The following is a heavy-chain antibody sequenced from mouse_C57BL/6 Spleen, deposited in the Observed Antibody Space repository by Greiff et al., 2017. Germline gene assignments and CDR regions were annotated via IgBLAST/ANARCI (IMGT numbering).Heavy chain of an antibody. J-gene: IGHJ2*01. CDR3: ARSPNYYGSPYYFDY. CDR2: IDPSDSYT. V-gene: IGHV1-50*01. CDR1: GYTFTSYW. Sequence: QVQLQQPGAELVKPGASVKLSCKASGYTFTSYWMQWVKQRPGQGLEWIGEIDPSDSYTNYNQKFKGKATLTVDTSSSTAYMQLSSLTSEDSAVYYCARSPNYYGSPYYFDYWSQGTTLTVSS. D-gene: IGHD1-1*01.